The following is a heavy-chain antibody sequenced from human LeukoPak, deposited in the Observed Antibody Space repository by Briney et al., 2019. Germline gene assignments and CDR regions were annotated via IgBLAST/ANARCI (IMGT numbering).Heavy chain of an antibody. Sequence: GASVKVSCKASGGTFSSYAISWVRQAPGQGLEWMGRIIPIFGIANYAQKFQGRVTITADTSTSTAYMELSSLRSEDTAVYYCARAGSSLVWFDPWGQGTLVTVPS. CDR1: GGTFSSYA. CDR2: IIPIFGIA. V-gene: IGHV1-69*04. CDR3: ARAGSSLVWFDP. J-gene: IGHJ5*02. D-gene: IGHD6-6*01.